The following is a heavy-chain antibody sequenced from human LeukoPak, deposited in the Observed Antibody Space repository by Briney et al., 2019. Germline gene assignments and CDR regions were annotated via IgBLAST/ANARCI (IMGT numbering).Heavy chain of an antibody. V-gene: IGHV3-21*01. Sequence: GGSLRLSCAASGFTFSSYSMSWVRQAPGKGLEWVSSISSSSTYRYYAASVKGRFTISRDNAKDSLYLQMNSLRAEDTALYYCARGRYSGSYLLDYWGQGTLVTVSS. CDR2: ISSSSTYR. D-gene: IGHD1-26*01. CDR1: GFTFSSYS. CDR3: ARGRYSGSYLLDY. J-gene: IGHJ4*02.